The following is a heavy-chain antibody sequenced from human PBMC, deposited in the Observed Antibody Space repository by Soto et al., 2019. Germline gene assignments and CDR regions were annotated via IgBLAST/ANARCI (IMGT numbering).Heavy chain of an antibody. D-gene: IGHD6-25*01. V-gene: IGHV3-23*01. CDR2: ISGSGGTT. J-gene: IGHJ4*02. Sequence: EVQLLESGGGLVQPGRSLRLSCAASGFTFSNYAMRWVRQAPGQGLDWVSAISGSGGTTYYADSVKGRFTIYRDNSKNTLFLQMNSLRAEDAAVYYCAKFFVETGSNSGWPWSFHYWGQGTLVTVSS. CDR1: GFTFSNYA. CDR3: AKFFVETGSNSGWPWSFHY.